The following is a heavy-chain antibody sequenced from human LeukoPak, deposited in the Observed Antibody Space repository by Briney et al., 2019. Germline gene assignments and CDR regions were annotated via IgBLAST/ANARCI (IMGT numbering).Heavy chain of an antibody. J-gene: IGHJ5*02. CDR1: GGSISSSIYY. CDR3: ARDHGSGKVPDWFDP. CDR2: IYYSGST. V-gene: IGHV4-39*07. D-gene: IGHD3-10*01. Sequence: SETLSLTCTVSGGSISSSIYYWGWIRQPPGKGLEWIGTIYYSGSTYYNPSLKSRVTISVDTSKNQFSLKLSSVTAADTAVYYCARDHGSGKVPDWFDPWGQGTLVTVSS.